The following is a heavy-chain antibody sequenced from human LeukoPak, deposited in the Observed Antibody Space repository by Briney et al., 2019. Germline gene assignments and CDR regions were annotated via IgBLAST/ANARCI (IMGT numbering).Heavy chain of an antibody. J-gene: IGHJ4*02. V-gene: IGHV1-2*07. Sequence: GASVKVSCKASGYSFTGHYMHWVRQAPGQGLEWMGWINPNSGDTNSAHKFQGRVTMTRDTSISTAYMELSGLTSDDTAIYYCARLYSQELDLLLLIGYYDYWGQGTLVTVSS. CDR3: ARLYSQELDLLLLIGYYDY. CDR1: GYSFTGHY. CDR2: INPNSGDT. D-gene: IGHD2-15*01.